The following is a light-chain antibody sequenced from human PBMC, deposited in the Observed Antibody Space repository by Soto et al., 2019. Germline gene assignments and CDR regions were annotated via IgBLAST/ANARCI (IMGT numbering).Light chain of an antibody. J-gene: IGLJ1*01. CDR1: SSNIGAGYD. CDR3: QSYDSSLSGSNV. CDR2: GNS. V-gene: IGLV1-40*01. Sequence: QAVLTQPPSVSGAPGQRVTISCTGSSSNIGAGYDVHWYQQLPGTAPKLLIYGNSNRPSGVPDRFSGSKSGTSASLAITGRQAEDEVDYYCQSYDSSLSGSNVFGTGTKVTVL.